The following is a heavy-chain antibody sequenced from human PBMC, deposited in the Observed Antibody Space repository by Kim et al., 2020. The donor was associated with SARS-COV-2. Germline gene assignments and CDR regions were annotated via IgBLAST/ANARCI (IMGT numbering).Heavy chain of an antibody. Sequence: PSLKGRVTISVDTSKNQFSLKLSYVTAADTAVYYCARGQSGLHYYYGMDVWGQGTTVTVSS. CDR3: ARGQSGLHYYYGMDV. J-gene: IGHJ6*02. D-gene: IGHD5-12*01. V-gene: IGHV4-59*09.